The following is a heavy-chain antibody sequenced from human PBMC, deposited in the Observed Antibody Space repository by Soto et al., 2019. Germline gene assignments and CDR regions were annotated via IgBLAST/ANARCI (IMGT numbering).Heavy chain of an antibody. D-gene: IGHD6-6*01. CDR3: ARGGDSSSLRAFYSYGFDV. CDR1: GGTFNTYS. CDR2: IIPFIGAP. Sequence: QVQLVQSGAEVKKPGSSVKVSCKASGGTFNTYSFGWLRQAPGQGLQWMGSIIPFIGAPNYAQNFQDIVTIPAGESTTTAYMELSGLKSEDTAVYFGARGGDSSSLRAFYSYGFDVWGQGTSVTVSS. J-gene: IGHJ6*02. V-gene: IGHV1-69*18.